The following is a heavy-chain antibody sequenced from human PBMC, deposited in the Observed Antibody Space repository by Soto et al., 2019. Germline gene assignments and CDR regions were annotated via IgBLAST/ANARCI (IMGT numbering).Heavy chain of an antibody. J-gene: IGHJ5*02. CDR1: GDSVINSGYY. V-gene: IGHV4-39*01. D-gene: IGHD6-13*01. CDR3: ARGSTWQVRYWFDL. Sequence: PSETLSLTCTVSGDSVINSGYYCACIRQSPGKRLEWIGSVSFSGSKYYNPSLRSRVTFSVDTSKTLISLKLRSVTAADTAVYYWARGSTWQVRYWFDLWGQGTLVTVSS. CDR2: VSFSGSK.